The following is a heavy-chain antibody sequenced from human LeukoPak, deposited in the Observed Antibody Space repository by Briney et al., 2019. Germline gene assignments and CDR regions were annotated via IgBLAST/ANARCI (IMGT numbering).Heavy chain of an antibody. D-gene: IGHD3-22*01. CDR1: GYGFSNYR. J-gene: IGHJ5*02. Sequence: GESLKISCKASGYGFSNYRIGWVRQLPGKGLEWMGFIYPTDSTTRYSPPFQGQVTISADKSISTAYLQWSSLKASDTAIYYCARRYYHSSEFDPWGQGTLVTVSS. CDR2: IYPTDSTT. CDR3: ARRYYHSSEFDP. V-gene: IGHV5-51*01.